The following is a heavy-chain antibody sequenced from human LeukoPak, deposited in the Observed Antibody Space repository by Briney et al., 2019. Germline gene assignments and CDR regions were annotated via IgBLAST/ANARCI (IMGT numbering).Heavy chain of an antibody. V-gene: IGHV3-9*01. J-gene: IGHJ4*02. CDR1: GFTFDDYA. CDR3: AKDLDYFHTSVFTD. CDR2: ISWNSGSI. Sequence: GGSLRLSCAASGFTFDDYAMHWVRQAPGKGLEWVSGISWNSGSIGYADSVKGRFTVSRDNSKNTLYLQMNSLRVEDTAVYYCAKDLDYFHTSVFTDWGQGTLVTVSS. D-gene: IGHD3-22*01.